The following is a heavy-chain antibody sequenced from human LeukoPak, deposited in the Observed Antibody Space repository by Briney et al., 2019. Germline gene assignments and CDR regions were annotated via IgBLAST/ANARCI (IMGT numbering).Heavy chain of an antibody. CDR1: GYTLTELS. CDR3: AKDIGRSVDPTERGILKYYYYYYGMDV. Sequence: ASVNVSCKVSGYTLTELSMHWVRQAPGKGLEWMGGFDPEDGETIYAQKFQGRVTMTEDTSTDTAYMELSSLRSEDTALYYCAKDIGRSVDPTERGILKYYYYYYGMDVWGQGTTVTVSS. V-gene: IGHV1-24*01. J-gene: IGHJ6*02. D-gene: IGHD2-15*01. CDR2: FDPEDGET.